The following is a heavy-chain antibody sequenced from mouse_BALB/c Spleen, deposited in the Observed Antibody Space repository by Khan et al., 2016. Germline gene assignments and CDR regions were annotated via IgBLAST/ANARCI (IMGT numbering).Heavy chain of an antibody. J-gene: IGHJ2*01. CDR2: IHYSGST. CDR3: ASPYYGNHDFDY. Sequence: EVQLQESGPDLVKPSQSLSLTCTVTGYSITSGYSWHWIRQFPGNKLEWMGYIHYSGSTNYNPSLKSRLSITRDTSKNQFFLQLNSVTTEDTATYYCASPYYGNHDFDYWGQGTTLTVSS. D-gene: IGHD2-10*01. V-gene: IGHV3-1*02. CDR1: GYSITSGYS.